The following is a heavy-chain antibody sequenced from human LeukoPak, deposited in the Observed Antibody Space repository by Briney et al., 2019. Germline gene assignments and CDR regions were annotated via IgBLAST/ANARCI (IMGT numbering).Heavy chain of an antibody. D-gene: IGHD3-22*01. J-gene: IGHJ4*02. CDR3: AKGAYYYDSSGYLGLDY. Sequence: GESLKISCAASGLTFSSYGMHWVRQAPGKGLAWVAVIWYDGSNKYYADSVKGRFTISRDNSKNTLYLQMNSLRAEDTAVYYCAKGAYYYDSSGYLGLDYWGQGTLVTVSS. CDR1: GLTFSSYG. V-gene: IGHV3-33*06. CDR2: IWYDGSNK.